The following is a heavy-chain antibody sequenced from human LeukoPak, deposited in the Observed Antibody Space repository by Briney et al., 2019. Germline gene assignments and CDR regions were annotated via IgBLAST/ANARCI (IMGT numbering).Heavy chain of an antibody. D-gene: IGHD3-22*01. Sequence: GGSLRLSCAASGFIVSSNYMSWVRQAPGKGLEWVSVIYSGGSTYYADSVKGRFTISRDNSKNTLYLQMNSLRAEDTAVYYCAKRKDSGGYYFFDYWGQGTLVTVSS. CDR3: AKRKDSGGYYFFDY. CDR2: IYSGGST. J-gene: IGHJ4*02. V-gene: IGHV3-53*01. CDR1: GFIVSSNY.